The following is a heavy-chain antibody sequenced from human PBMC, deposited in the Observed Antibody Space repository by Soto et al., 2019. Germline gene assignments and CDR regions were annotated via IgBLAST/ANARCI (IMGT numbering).Heavy chain of an antibody. Sequence: SETLSLTCTVSGGSFSSYYWNWIRQPAGKGLEWIGRIYTTGSTNYNPSLNSRVTISLETSKEQFSLKLNSVTAPDTAAYYCDGRRSYYNIDVWGQGIMVTVSS. D-gene: IGHD3-10*01. CDR3: DGRRSYYNIDV. CDR1: GGSFSSYY. CDR2: IYTTGST. J-gene: IGHJ6*02. V-gene: IGHV4-4*07.